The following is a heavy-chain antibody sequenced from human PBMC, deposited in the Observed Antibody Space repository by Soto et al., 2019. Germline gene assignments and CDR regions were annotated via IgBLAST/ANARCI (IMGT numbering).Heavy chain of an antibody. CDR2: IWYDGSNK. V-gene: IGHV3-33*01. J-gene: IGHJ6*02. Sequence: GGSLRLSCAASGFTFSSYCMHWVRQAPGKGLEWVAVIWYDGSNKYYADSVKGRFTISRDNSKNTLYLQMNSLRAEDTAVYWCARDLQEPIAAHAYYYYGMDVCGQGTTVTVSS. CDR3: ARDLQEPIAAHAYYYYGMDV. CDR1: GFTFSSYC. D-gene: IGHD6-13*01.